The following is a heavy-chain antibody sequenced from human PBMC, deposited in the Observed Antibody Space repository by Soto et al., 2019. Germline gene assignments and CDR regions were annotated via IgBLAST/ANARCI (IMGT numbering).Heavy chain of an antibody. Sequence: QVQLVQSGAEVRQPASSVKVSCKTSGATFSSYAITWVRQALDQGLEWMGGIVPTVDTSTYAQKFQGRVTITADKFPNTVYMELSSLRSDDTAVYYCVRVVAIPGYPDNWGQGTLVTVSS. CDR3: VRVVAIPGYPDN. D-gene: IGHD5-12*01. V-gene: IGHV1-69*14. J-gene: IGHJ4*02. CDR1: GATFSSYA. CDR2: IVPTVDTS.